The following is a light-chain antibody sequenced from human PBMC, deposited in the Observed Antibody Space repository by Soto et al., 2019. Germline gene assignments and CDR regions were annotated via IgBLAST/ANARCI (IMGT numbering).Light chain of an antibody. Sequence: EIVMTQSPATLSVSPGERATLSCRASQSVSSNLVWYQQKPGQAPRLLIYGASSRATGIPARFSGSGSGTDFTLTISRLEPEDFAVYYCQYYDKLAKAITFGQGTRLEIK. CDR3: QYYDKLAKAIT. CDR2: GAS. V-gene: IGKV3-15*01. CDR1: QSVSSN. J-gene: IGKJ5*01.